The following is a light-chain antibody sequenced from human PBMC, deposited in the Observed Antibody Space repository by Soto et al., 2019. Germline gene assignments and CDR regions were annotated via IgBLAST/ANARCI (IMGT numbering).Light chain of an antibody. CDR3: IQDYNYPLT. V-gene: IGKV1-6*01. CDR1: QGIRSE. Sequence: AIQMTQSPSSLYASVGDRVTINCRASQGIRSELGWYQQKPGKAPNLLIYTASSLQSGVPSRFSGSGSGTDFTLTISSLQPEDFATYYCIQDYNYPLTFGGGTKVDIK. J-gene: IGKJ4*01. CDR2: TAS.